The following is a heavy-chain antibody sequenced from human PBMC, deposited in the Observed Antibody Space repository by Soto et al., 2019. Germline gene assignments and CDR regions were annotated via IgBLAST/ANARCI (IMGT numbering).Heavy chain of an antibody. J-gene: IGHJ4*02. CDR2: IKSKTNGGTR. V-gene: IGHV3-15*01. CDR3: TTDDPINKN. Sequence: ETLSLSCGASGFTFSNAWMSWVRQAPGKGLEWVGRIKSKTNGGTRDYAAPVKGRFTISRDDSKSTLSLQMNSLKTADTAVYYCTTDDPINKNWGQGTLVTVSS. CDR1: GFTFSNAW.